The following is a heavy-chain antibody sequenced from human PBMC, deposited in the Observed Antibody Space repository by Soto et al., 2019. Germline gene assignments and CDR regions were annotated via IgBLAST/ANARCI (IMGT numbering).Heavy chain of an antibody. CDR3: ITTYSGTPARPYLDL. Sequence: PGGSLRLSCAASGFTFSGSAMHWVRQASGKGNGGTADYAAPVKGRFTISRDDSKNMLYLQMNSLKTEDTAVYYCITTYSGTPARPYLDLWGQGTPVTVSS. V-gene: IGHV3-15*07. CDR1: GFTFSGSA. D-gene: IGHD1-26*01. CDR2: NGGTA. J-gene: IGHJ4*02.